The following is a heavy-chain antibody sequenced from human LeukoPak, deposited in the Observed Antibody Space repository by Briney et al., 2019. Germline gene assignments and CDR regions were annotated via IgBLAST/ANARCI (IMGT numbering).Heavy chain of an antibody. CDR2: ISSSGSTI. Sequence: GGSLRLSCTDSGFSFSDSAIHWVRQASGKGLEWVSYISSSGSTIYYADSVKGRFTISRDNAKNSLYLQMNSLRAEDTAVYYCARGNDFWSGYYTFDYWGQGTLVTVSS. CDR3: ARGNDFWSGYYTFDY. CDR1: GFSFSDSA. V-gene: IGHV3-48*04. J-gene: IGHJ4*02. D-gene: IGHD3-3*01.